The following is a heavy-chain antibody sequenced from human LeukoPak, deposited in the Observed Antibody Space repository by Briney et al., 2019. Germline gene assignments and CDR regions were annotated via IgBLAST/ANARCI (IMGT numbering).Heavy chain of an antibody. V-gene: IGHV4-59*08. CDR3: ARNWGSYAFDI. J-gene: IGHJ3*02. CDR2: IYYSGTT. D-gene: IGHD7-27*01. CDR1: GASINTYY. Sequence: SETLSLTCTVSGASINTYYWSWIRQPPGKGLEWIGYIYYSGTTSYNPSLKTRVTISVDRSKNQFSLKLSSVTAADTAVYYCARNWGSYAFDIWGQGTMVTVSS.